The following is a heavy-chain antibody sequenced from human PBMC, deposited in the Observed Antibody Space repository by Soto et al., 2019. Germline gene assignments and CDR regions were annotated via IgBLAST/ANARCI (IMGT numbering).Heavy chain of an antibody. V-gene: IGHV3-23*01. J-gene: IGHJ6*02. D-gene: IGHD3-22*01. CDR3: AKRDDYYDSSGPTSYYYYGMDV. CDR2: ISGSGGST. CDR1: GFTFSSYA. Sequence: GSLRLSCAASGFTFSSYAMSWVRQAPGKGLEWVSAISGSGGSTYYADSVKGRFTISRDNSKNTLYLQMNSLRAEDTAVYYCAKRDDYYDSSGPTSYYYYGMDVWGQGTTVTVSS.